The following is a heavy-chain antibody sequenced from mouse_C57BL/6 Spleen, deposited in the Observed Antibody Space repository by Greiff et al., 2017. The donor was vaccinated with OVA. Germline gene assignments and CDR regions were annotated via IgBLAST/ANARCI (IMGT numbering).Heavy chain of an antibody. CDR2: ISDGGSYT. J-gene: IGHJ1*03. Sequence: EVQGVESGGGLVKPGGSLKLSCAASGFTFSSYAMSWVRQTPEKRLEWVATISDGGSYTYYPDNVKGRFTISRDNAKNNLYLQMSHLKSEDTAMYYCARGGNRRYFDVWGTGTTVTVSS. V-gene: IGHV5-4*01. CDR3: ARGGNRRYFDV. CDR1: GFTFSSYA.